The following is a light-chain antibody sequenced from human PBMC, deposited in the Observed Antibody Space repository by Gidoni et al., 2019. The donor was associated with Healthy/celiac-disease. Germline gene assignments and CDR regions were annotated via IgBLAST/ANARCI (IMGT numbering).Light chain of an antibody. CDR3: MQALQTELT. Sequence: DIVMTQSPLSLPVTPGEPASISCRSSQSLLHSNGYNYLDWYLQKPGQSPQLLIYLGSNRASGVPDRFSGSGSGTDFTLKISRVEAEDVGVYYCMQALQTELTFGGGTKVE. CDR2: LGS. J-gene: IGKJ4*01. CDR1: QSLLHSNGYNY. V-gene: IGKV2-28*01.